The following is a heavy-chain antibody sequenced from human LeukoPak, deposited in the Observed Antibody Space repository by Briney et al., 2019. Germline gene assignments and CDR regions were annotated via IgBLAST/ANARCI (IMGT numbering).Heavy chain of an antibody. Sequence: SXXXXXXASGFTFGDXAXXXLRXAPGXGXXXXXXXXSXAYGGTTEYAASVKGRFTISRDDSKSIAYLQMNSLKTEDTAVYYCTSVELNSGGYYYYYGMDVWGQGTTVTVSS. CDR2: XXSXAYGGTT. CDR3: TSVELNSGGYYYYYGMDV. D-gene: IGHD4-23*01. CDR1: GFTFGDXA. J-gene: IGHJ6*02. V-gene: IGHV3-49*03.